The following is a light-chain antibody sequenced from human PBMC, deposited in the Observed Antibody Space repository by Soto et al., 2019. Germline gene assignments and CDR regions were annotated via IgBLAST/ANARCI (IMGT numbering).Light chain of an antibody. CDR2: EVS. J-gene: IGLJ3*02. CDR3: SSYTSRSTLV. V-gene: IGLV2-14*01. Sequence: QSALTQPAFVSGSPGQSITISCTGTNSDVGGYNYVSWYQQRPGKAPKLIISEVSARPSGVSNRFSGSKSGNTASLTISGLQAEDAADYFCSSYTSRSTLVFGVGTQLTVL. CDR1: NSDVGGYNY.